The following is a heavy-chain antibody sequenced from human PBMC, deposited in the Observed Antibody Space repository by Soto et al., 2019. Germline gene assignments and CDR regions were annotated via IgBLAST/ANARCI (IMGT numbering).Heavy chain of an antibody. J-gene: IGHJ6*03. CDR3: ARHLSDGERRWYYYYYMDV. Sequence: PSETLSLTCTVSGGSISSYYWSWIRQPPGKGLEWIGYIYYSGSTNYNPSLKSRVTISVDTSKNQFSLKLSSVTAADTAVYYCARHLSDGERRWYYYYYMDVWGKGTTDTVSS. CDR2: IYYSGST. D-gene: IGHD4-17*01. CDR1: GGSISSYY. V-gene: IGHV4-59*08.